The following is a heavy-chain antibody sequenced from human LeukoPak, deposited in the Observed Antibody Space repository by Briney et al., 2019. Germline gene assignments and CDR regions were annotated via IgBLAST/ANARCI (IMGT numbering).Heavy chain of an antibody. CDR2: INSDGSST. Sequence: GGSLRLSCAASGFTFSSYWMHWVRQAPGKGLVWVSRINSDGSSTIYADSVKGRFTISRDNAKNTLYLQMNSLRAEDTAVYYCARAGEAAAGYYYYGMDVWGQGTTVTVSS. J-gene: IGHJ6*02. CDR1: GFTFSSYW. V-gene: IGHV3-74*01. D-gene: IGHD6-13*01. CDR3: ARAGEAAAGYYYYGMDV.